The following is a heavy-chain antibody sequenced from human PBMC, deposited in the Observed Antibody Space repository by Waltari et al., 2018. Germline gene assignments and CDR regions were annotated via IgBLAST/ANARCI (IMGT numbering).Heavy chain of an antibody. Sequence: KASGYTFTGYYMHWVRQAPGQGLEWMGWINPNSGGTNYAQKFQGWVTMTRDTSISTAYMELSRLRSDDTAVYYCARESYSSSGGVDYWGQGTLVTVSS. D-gene: IGHD6-13*01. V-gene: IGHV1-2*04. CDR3: ARESYSSSGGVDY. CDR1: GYTFTGYY. CDR2: INPNSGGT. J-gene: IGHJ4*02.